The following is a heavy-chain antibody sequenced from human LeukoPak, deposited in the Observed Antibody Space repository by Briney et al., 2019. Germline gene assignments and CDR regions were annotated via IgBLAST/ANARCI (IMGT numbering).Heavy chain of an antibody. J-gene: IGHJ4*02. CDR2: ISYSGST. CDR3: ARSKDIRMGSKRGIEMDY. D-gene: IGHD5-24*01. Sequence: SETLSLTCTVSNGSISGYYWMWIRQPPGKGLEWIGYISYSGSTDYNPSLKSRLTISRDTSTNQLSLNLGSVTAADTAVYCCARSKDIRMGSKRGIEMDYWGQGTLVTVSS. V-gene: IGHV4-59*01. CDR1: NGSISGYY.